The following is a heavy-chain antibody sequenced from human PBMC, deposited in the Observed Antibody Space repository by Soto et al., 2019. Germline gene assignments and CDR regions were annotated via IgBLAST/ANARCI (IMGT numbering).Heavy chain of an antibody. CDR1: GYTFTSYA. Sequence: ASVKVSCKASGYTFTSYAMHWVRQAPGQRLEWMGWINAGNGNTKYSQKFQGRVTMTRNTSISTAYMELSSLRSEDTAVYYCARGVAPYYFDYWGQGTLVTVSS. D-gene: IGHD2-15*01. V-gene: IGHV1-3*01. CDR2: INAGNGNT. CDR3: ARGVAPYYFDY. J-gene: IGHJ4*02.